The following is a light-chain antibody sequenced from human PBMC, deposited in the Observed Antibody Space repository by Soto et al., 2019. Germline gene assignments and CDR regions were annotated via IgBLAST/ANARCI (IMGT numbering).Light chain of an antibody. Sequence: DIQMTQSPSTLSASVGGRVTITCRASQSISSWLAWYQQKPGKAPKLLIYDASSLESGVPSRFSGSGSGTEFTLTISSLQPDDFATYYCQQYNSYSGTFGQGTKVDSK. J-gene: IGKJ1*01. CDR1: QSISSW. CDR2: DAS. CDR3: QQYNSYSGT. V-gene: IGKV1-5*01.